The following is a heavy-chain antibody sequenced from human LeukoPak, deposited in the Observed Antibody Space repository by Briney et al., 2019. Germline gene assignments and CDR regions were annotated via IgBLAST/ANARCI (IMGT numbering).Heavy chain of an antibody. Sequence: PSETLSLTCSVSGVFIASSDDYWAWIRQPPGKGLEWIGCVYHNINTHYNPSLGSRLTVSLDSSKNQFSLNLASVTAADTAVYYCARLGSTTRIYSFDHWGRGALVTVSS. V-gene: IGHV4-39*07. CDR3: ARLGSTTRIYSFDH. D-gene: IGHD1-26*01. CDR2: VYHNINT. CDR1: GVFIASSDDY. J-gene: IGHJ4*02.